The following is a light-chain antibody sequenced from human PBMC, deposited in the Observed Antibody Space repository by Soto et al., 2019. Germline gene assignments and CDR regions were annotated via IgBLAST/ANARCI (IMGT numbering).Light chain of an antibody. Sequence: QSVLTQPPSVSGAPGQRVTISCAGGSSSIGAGYDVHWYQQLPGAAPKLLIFGNDNRPSGVPDRFSGSRSGTSASLAITGLQAEDEADYYCQSYDRSLSGSVFGAGTQLTVL. J-gene: IGLJ7*01. CDR3: QSYDRSLSGSV. CDR2: GND. V-gene: IGLV1-40*01. CDR1: SSSIGAGYD.